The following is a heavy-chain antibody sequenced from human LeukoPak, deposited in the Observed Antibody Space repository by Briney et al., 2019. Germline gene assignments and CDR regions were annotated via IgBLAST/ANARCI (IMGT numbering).Heavy chain of an antibody. CDR3: ARGTDYYDSSGYVGDAFDI. J-gene: IGHJ3*02. V-gene: IGHV3-48*01. CDR2: ISSSSSTI. Sequence: PGGSLRLSCAASGFTFSNAWMNWVRQAPGKGLEWVSYISSSSSTIYCADSVKGRFTISRDNAKNSLYLQMNSLRAEDTAVYYCARGTDYYDSSGYVGDAFDIWGQGTMVTVSS. CDR1: GFTFSNAW. D-gene: IGHD3-22*01.